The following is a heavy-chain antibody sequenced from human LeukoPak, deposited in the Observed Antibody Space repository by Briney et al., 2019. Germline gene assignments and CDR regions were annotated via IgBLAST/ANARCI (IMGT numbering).Heavy chain of an antibody. D-gene: IGHD2-15*01. Sequence: QPGGSLRLSCAASGFTFSTYWMTWVRQAAGNGLEWVANIKEDGTEEYYVDSVKGRFTISRDNAKNSLSLQMKSLRPEDTAVYYCARGDCRFEYWGQGTLVTVSS. J-gene: IGHJ4*02. CDR1: GFTFSTYW. CDR2: IKEDGTEE. V-gene: IGHV3-7*01. CDR3: ARGDCRFEY.